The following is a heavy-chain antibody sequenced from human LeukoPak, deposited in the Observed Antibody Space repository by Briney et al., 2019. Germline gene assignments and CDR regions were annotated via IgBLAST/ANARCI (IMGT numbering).Heavy chain of an antibody. V-gene: IGHV1-3*01. Sequence: GASVKVSCKASGYTFTDYAINWVRQAPGQRLEWMGWINAGNGNTKYSQKFQGRVTITRDTSASTAYMELSSLTSEDTAVYYCARGRWSATTATYYLDFWGQGTLVTVSS. CDR3: ARGRWSATTATYYLDF. CDR1: GYTFTDYA. J-gene: IGHJ4*02. CDR2: INAGNGNT. D-gene: IGHD5-24*01.